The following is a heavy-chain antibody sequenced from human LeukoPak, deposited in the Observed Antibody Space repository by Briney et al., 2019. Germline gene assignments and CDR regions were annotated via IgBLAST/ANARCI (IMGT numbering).Heavy chain of an antibody. CDR1: GFTFNTYG. V-gene: IGHV3-53*01. CDR2: IYSDNT. CDR3: ARRAGAYSHPYDY. J-gene: IGHJ4*02. Sequence: TGGSLRLSCAASGFTFNTYGMSWVRQAPGKGLEWVSFIYSDNTHYSDSVKGRFTISRDNSKNTLYLQMNSLRAEDTAVYYCARRAGAYSHPYDYWGQGTLVTVSS. D-gene: IGHD4/OR15-4a*01.